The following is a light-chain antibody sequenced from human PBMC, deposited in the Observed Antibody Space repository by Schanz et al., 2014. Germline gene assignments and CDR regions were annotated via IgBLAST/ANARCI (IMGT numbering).Light chain of an antibody. Sequence: DILLTQSPSTLSASVGDRVTITCRAPFDISPWLAWYQQKPGKAPKLLLYNASSLESGVPSRFSGNESGTEFTLTISSLQPDDFATYYCQQYNSYSQLTFGGGTKVEL. CDR1: FDISPW. CDR2: NAS. J-gene: IGKJ4*01. V-gene: IGKV1-5*01. CDR3: QQYNSYSQLT.